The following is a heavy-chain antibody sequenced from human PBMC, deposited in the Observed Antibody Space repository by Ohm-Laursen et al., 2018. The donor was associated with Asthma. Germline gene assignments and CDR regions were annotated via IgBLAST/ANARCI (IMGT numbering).Heavy chain of an antibody. V-gene: IGHV1-69*05. CDR1: GGTFSSYA. D-gene: IGHD6-13*01. J-gene: IGHJ4*02. CDR3: ARVEVGQQLAYEFDY. Sequence: SVKVSCKASGGTFSSYAISWVRQAPGQGLEWMGGIIPIFGTANYAQKLQGRVTMTTDTSTSTAYMELRSLRSDDTAVYYCARVEVGQQLAYEFDYWGQGTLVTVSS. CDR2: IIPIFGTA.